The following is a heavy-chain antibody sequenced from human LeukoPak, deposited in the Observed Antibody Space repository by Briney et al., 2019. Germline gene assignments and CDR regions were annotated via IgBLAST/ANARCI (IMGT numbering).Heavy chain of an antibody. V-gene: IGHV3-48*01. CDR2: ISSSSSTI. CDR3: ARDGYYDSSGYYPAEYFQH. D-gene: IGHD3-22*01. CDR1: GLTFSSYW. J-gene: IGHJ1*01. Sequence: PGGSLRLSCTVSGLTFSSYWMTWFRQAPGKGLEWVSYISSSSSTIYYADSVKGRFTISRDNAKNSLYLQMNSLRAEDTAVYYCARDGYYDSSGYYPAEYFQHWGQGTLVTVSS.